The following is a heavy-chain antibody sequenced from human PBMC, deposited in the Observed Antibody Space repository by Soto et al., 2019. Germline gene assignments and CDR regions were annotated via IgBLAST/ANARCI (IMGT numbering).Heavy chain of an antibody. CDR2: IFYSGST. Sequence: SETLSLTCTVSGGSISSSRYYWGWIRQPPGKGLEWIGSIFYSGSTHHNPSLKSRVTISVDTSKNQFSLKLSSVTAADTAVYYCARPPTASLDAFDIWGQGTMVTVSS. CDR1: GGSISSSRYY. V-gene: IGHV4-39*01. J-gene: IGHJ3*02. CDR3: ARPPTASLDAFDI.